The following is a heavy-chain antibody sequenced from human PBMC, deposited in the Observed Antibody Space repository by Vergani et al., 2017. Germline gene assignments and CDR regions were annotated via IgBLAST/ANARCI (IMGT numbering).Heavy chain of an antibody. CDR1: GFSFRGHG. CDR3: AREYSSTSGRAFDF. V-gene: IGHV3-48*01. CDR2: VSTGTKSQ. D-gene: IGHD2-2*01. J-gene: IGHJ3*01. Sequence: VHLVESGGGVVQPGRSLTLSCVASGFSFRGHGMNWVRQAPGKGLEWVSYVSTGTKSQSYAESVKGRFTISRDSAKNSLYLQMDSLRAEDTAVYYCAREYSSTSGRAFDFWGQGTKVTVSS.